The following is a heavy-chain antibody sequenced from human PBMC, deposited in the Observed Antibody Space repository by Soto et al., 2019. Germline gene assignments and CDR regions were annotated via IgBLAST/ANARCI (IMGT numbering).Heavy chain of an antibody. V-gene: IGHV1-18*01. CDR2: ISAYNGNT. J-gene: IGHJ6*03. Sequence: QAQLVQSGVEVKKPGASVKVSCKASGYSFTNYGITWVRQAPGQGFEWRGWISAYNGNTNYAQKFQGRVTMTTDAPTSTAYLELRSLRSDDTDVYYCARDRGVAPLVAGNTHYYYFMDVWGKGTTVTVS. CDR3: ARDRGVAPLVAGNTHYYYFMDV. CDR1: GYSFTNYG. D-gene: IGHD6-19*01.